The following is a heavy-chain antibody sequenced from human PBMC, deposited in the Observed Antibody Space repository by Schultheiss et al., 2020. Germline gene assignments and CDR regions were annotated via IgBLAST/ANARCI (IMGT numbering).Heavy chain of an antibody. CDR2: IIPIFGTA. CDR1: GGTFSSYA. J-gene: IGHJ4*02. D-gene: IGHD3-9*01. CDR3: ARDRADWLLTLDEFDY. Sequence: SVKVSCKASGGTFSSYAISWVRQAPGQGLEWMGGIIPIFGTANYAQKFQGRVTITADESTSTAYMELSSLRSEDTAVYYCARDRADWLLTLDEFDYWGQGTLVTVSS. V-gene: IGHV1-69*13.